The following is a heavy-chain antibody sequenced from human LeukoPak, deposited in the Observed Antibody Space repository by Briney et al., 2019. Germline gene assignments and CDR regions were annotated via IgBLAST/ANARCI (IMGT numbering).Heavy chain of an antibody. CDR2: IYYSGST. CDR3: ARHNREYYYDSSGYYWDY. CDR1: GGSISSYY. D-gene: IGHD3-22*01. J-gene: IGHJ4*02. V-gene: IGHV4-59*01. Sequence: PSETLSLTCTVSGGSISSYYWSWIRQPPGKGLEWIGYIYYSGSTNYNPSLKSRVTISVDTSKNQFSLKLSSVTAADTAVYYCARHNREYYYDSSGYYWDYWGQGTLVTVSS.